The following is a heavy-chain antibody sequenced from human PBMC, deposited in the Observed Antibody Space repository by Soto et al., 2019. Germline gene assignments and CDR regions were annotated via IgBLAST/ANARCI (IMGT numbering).Heavy chain of an antibody. CDR3: ARDLPSLEIRSYGMDV. CDR1: GDTFKSYR. J-gene: IGHJ6*02. V-gene: IGHV1-69*06. Sequence: QVQLVQSGAEVQKHGSSVKVSCKVSGDTFKSYRFSWVRQAPGQGLEWMGGITPVFGTPDYAQKFQGRVTVTADRSTSTVYMELSRLKSEDSAVYYCARDLPSLEIRSYGMDVWCQGTTVTVSS. D-gene: IGHD3-10*01. CDR2: ITPVFGTP.